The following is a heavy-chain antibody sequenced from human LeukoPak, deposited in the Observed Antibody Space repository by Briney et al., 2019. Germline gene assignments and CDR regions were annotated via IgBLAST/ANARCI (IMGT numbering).Heavy chain of an antibody. Sequence: GGSLRLSCAASGFTFSSYGMHWVRQAPGKGLEWVAVISYDGSNKFYADSVKGRFTISRDNGKNSLFLQMNSLRAEDTAVYYCARAHCSGITCYGGEFVDIWGLGTMVTVSS. D-gene: IGHD2-21*01. CDR2: ISYDGSNK. CDR1: GFTFSSYG. V-gene: IGHV3-30*03. J-gene: IGHJ3*02. CDR3: ARAHCSGITCYGGEFVDI.